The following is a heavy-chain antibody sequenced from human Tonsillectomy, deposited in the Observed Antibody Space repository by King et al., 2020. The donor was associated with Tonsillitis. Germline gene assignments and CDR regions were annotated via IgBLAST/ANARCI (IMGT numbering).Heavy chain of an antibody. D-gene: IGHD2-2*01. Sequence: QLVQSGGGVVQPGRSLRLSCAASGFTFSSYGMHWVRQAPGKGLEWVAVISYDGSNKSYADSVKGRFTISRDNSKNTLYLQMNSLRAEDTAVYYCAKGVGQVVVVPYGMDVWGQGTTVTVS. CDR1: GFTFSSYG. CDR2: ISYDGSNK. CDR3: AKGVGQVVVVPYGMDV. J-gene: IGHJ6*02. V-gene: IGHV3-30*18.